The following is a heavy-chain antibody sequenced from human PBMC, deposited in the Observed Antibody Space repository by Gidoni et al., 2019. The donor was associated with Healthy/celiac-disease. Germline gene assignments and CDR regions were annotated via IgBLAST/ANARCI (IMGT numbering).Heavy chain of an antibody. J-gene: IGHJ5*02. CDR1: GGSISSGGYY. CDR2: IYYSGST. Sequence: QVQLQESGPGLVKPSQTLSLTCTVSGGSISSGGYYWSWIRQHPGKGLEWIGYIYYSGSTYYNPSLKSRVTISVDTSKNQFSLKLSSVTAADTAVYYCARAERGHGHIVVVTARVFDPWGQGTLVTVSS. V-gene: IGHV4-31*03. D-gene: IGHD2-21*02. CDR3: ARAERGHGHIVVVTARVFDP.